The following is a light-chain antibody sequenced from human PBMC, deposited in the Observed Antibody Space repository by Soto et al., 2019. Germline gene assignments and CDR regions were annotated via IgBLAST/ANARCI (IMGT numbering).Light chain of an antibody. V-gene: IGKV1-33*01. CDR2: HAS. J-gene: IGKJ3*01. CDR1: HDITSY. Sequence: DLQMTQSPSSLSASVGDRVTITCQASHDITSYLNLYQHKPGKAPKLLIYHASILEAGVPSRFSGSGSGTHFTFTISILQPEDVATYYCQKCDYLPIFGPGTTVDFK. CDR3: QKCDYLPI.